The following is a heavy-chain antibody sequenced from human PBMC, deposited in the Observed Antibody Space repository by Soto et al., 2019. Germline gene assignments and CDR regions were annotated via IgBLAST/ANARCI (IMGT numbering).Heavy chain of an antibody. CDR3: ARDAQYYDILTGYYPYYFDY. D-gene: IGHD3-9*01. CDR2: IYYSGST. Sequence: PSETLSLTCTVSGGSISSGGYYWSWIRQHPGKGLEWIGYIYYSGSTYYNPSLKSRVTISVDTSKNQFSLKLSSVTAADTAVYYCARDAQYYDILTGYYPYYFDYWGQGTLVTVSS. V-gene: IGHV4-31*03. CDR1: GGSISSGGYY. J-gene: IGHJ4*02.